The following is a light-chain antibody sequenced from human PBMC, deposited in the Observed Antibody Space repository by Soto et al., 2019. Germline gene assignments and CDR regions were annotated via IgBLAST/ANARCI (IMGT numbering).Light chain of an antibody. Sequence: QSALTQPASVSGSPGQSITISCTGTSSDVGYYNYVSWYQKHPGKAPKLMIYEVSKRPSGVSNRFSGSKSGNTASLTISGLQAEDEADYYCRSYTGSSTLYVFGTGTKLTVL. CDR2: EVS. CDR1: SSDVGYYNY. J-gene: IGLJ1*01. V-gene: IGLV2-14*01. CDR3: RSYTGSSTLYV.